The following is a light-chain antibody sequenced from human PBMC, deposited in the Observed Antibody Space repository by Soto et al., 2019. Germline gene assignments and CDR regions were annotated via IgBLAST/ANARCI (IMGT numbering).Light chain of an antibody. CDR3: AAWDASLNGVV. Sequence: QSVLTQPPSASGTPGQRVTISCSGSSSNIGSNTLNWYQQLPGTDPNILIYSNNQRPSGVPDRFSGSNSGTSASLAISGLQSEDEAAYYCAAWDASLNGVVFGGGTQLTVL. CDR1: SSNIGSNT. J-gene: IGLJ2*01. V-gene: IGLV1-44*01. CDR2: SNN.